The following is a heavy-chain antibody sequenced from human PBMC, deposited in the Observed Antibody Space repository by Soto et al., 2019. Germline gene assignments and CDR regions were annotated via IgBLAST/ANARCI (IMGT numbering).Heavy chain of an antibody. J-gene: IGHJ6*02. CDR2: IYPGDSDT. V-gene: IGHV5-51*01. CDR1: GYSFTSYW. Sequence: EVQLVQSGAEVKKPGESLKISCKGSGYSFTSYWIGWVRQMPGKGLEWKGIIYPGDSDTRYSPSFQGQVTISADKSISTAYLQWSSLKASDTAMYYCARHRIAAAGYYYYYYGMDVWGQGTTVTVSS. D-gene: IGHD6-13*01. CDR3: ARHRIAAAGYYYYYYGMDV.